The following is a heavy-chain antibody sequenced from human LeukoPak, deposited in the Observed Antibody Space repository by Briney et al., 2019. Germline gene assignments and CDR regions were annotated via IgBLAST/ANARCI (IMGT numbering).Heavy chain of an antibody. Sequence: SETLPLTCAVYGGSFSGYYWSWIRQPPGKGLEWIGEINHSGSTNYNPSLKSRVTISVDTSKNQFSLKLSSVTAADTAVYYCARESPATPLTFDIWGQGTMVTVSS. CDR3: ARESPATPLTFDI. D-gene: IGHD2-15*01. CDR2: INHSGST. CDR1: GGSFSGYY. J-gene: IGHJ3*02. V-gene: IGHV4-34*01.